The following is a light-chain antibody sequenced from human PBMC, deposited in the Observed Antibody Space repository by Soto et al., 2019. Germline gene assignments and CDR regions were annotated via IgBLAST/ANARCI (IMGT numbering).Light chain of an antibody. CDR1: QTISSW. V-gene: IGKV1-5*03. J-gene: IGKJ1*01. CDR2: KGS. CDR3: QHYRSYSEA. Sequence: DIQMTQSPSTLSGSVGDRVTITCRASQTISSWLAWYQQKPGKAPKRLIYKGSTLNSGVPSRFSGSGSGTEFTLTISRLQPYDFATYYCQHYRSYSEAFGQGTKVELK.